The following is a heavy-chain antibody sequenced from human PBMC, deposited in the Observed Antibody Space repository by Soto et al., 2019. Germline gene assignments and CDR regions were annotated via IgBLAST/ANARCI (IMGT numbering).Heavy chain of an antibody. CDR1: GFTFSSYA. D-gene: IGHD5-18*01. V-gene: IGHV3-23*01. CDR3: ANLGGYSYGSIVY. Sequence: EVQLLESGGGLVQPGGSLRLSCAASGFTFSSYAMSWVRQASGKGLEWVSAISDSGGSTYYADSVKGRFTMSRDNSKNTVFLQMNSLRAEDTEVYYCANLGGYSYGSIVYWGQGTLVTVSS. J-gene: IGHJ4*02. CDR2: ISDSGGST.